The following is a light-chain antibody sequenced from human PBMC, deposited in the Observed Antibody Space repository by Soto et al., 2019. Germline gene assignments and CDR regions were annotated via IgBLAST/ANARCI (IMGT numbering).Light chain of an antibody. CDR1: QGISSY. V-gene: IGKV1-8*01. Sequence: AIRMTQSPSSLSASTGDRVTITCRASQGISSYLAWYQQKPGKAPKLLIYAASTLQSGVPSRFSGSGSGTDFTLTISCLQSEDFATYCCQQYYSFHLTFGGGTKVDIK. CDR3: QQYYSFHLT. J-gene: IGKJ4*01. CDR2: AAS.